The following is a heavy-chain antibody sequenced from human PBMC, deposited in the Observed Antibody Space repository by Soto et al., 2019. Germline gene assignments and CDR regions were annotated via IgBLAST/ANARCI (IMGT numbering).Heavy chain of an antibody. Sequence: QVQLVQSGVEVKKPGSSVRVSCKASGDTFKNSVISWVRQAPGQGLEWMGGTIPLFGTTDYAQKFQGRLTITSDESTTTAYMEVSRLTSEDTAVYYCVEVLDFGKLSVVWGQGTTVIVSS. J-gene: IGHJ6*02. CDR3: VEVLDFGKLSVV. D-gene: IGHD3-10*01. CDR2: TIPLFGTT. V-gene: IGHV1-69*01. CDR1: GDTFKNSV.